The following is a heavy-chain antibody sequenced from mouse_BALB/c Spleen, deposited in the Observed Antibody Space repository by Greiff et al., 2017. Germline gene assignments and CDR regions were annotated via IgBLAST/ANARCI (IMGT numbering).Heavy chain of an antibody. V-gene: IGHV1S127*01. Sequence: QVQLQQPGAELVKPGASVKMSCKASGYTFTSYWMHWVKQRPGQGLEWIGTIDPSDSYTSYNQKFKGKATLTVDTSSSTAYMQLSSLTSEDSAVYYCTRSYYRYDEGFDYWGQGTTLTVSS. CDR3: TRSYYRYDEGFDY. CDR2: IDPSDSYT. CDR1: GYTFTSYW. D-gene: IGHD2-14*01. J-gene: IGHJ2*01.